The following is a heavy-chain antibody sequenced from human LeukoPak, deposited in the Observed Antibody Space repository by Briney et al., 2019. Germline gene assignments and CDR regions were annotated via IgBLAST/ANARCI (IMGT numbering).Heavy chain of an antibody. J-gene: IGHJ6*03. CDR2: MDPTSGNQ. Sequence: GASVKVSCKASGYTFTNYYMHWVRQATGQGLDWMDWMDPTSGNQGYAQKFQGRVTITRNTSISTAYMELSSLRSEDTAVYYCARGSRRVRGVIITSSYYYYMDVWGKGTTVTVSS. D-gene: IGHD3-10*01. CDR1: GYTFTNYY. CDR3: ARGSRRVRGVIITSSYYYYMDV. V-gene: IGHV1-8*03.